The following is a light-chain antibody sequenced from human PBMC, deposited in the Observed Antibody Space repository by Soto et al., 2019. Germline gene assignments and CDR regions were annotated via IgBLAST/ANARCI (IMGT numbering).Light chain of an antibody. V-gene: IGLV1-44*01. CDR1: SSNLGSNS. CDR3: AVWDDRLNGPV. Sequence: QSVLTQPPSASGIPGQRVSISCSGSSSNLGSNSVNWYQHLPGTAPKLLISSNNQRPSGVPDRFSGSKSGTSASLAISGLQSEDEADYYRAVWDDRLNGPVFGGGTQLTVL. J-gene: IGLJ3*02. CDR2: SNN.